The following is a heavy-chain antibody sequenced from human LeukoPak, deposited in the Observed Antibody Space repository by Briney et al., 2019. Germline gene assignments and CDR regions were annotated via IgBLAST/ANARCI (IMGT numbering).Heavy chain of an antibody. V-gene: IGHV3-30*04. CDR2: ISYDGSNK. Sequence: GGSLRLSCAASGFTFSSYAMRWVRQAPGKGLEWVAVISYDGSNKYYADSVKGRFTISRDNSKNTLYLQMNSLRAEDTAVYYCARGGYGSGSYYRPIDYWGQGTLVTVSS. J-gene: IGHJ4*02. CDR3: ARGGYGSGSYYRPIDY. D-gene: IGHD3-10*01. CDR1: GFTFSSYA.